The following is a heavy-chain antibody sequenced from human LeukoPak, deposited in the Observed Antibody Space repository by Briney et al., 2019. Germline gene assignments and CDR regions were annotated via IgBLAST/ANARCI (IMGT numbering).Heavy chain of an antibody. CDR3: ARSYGSGSYWFDP. CDR2: INHSGST. Sequence: ASETLSLTCAVYGGSFSGYYWSWIRQPPGKGLEWIGEINHSGSTNYNPSLKSRVTISVDTSKNQFSLKLSSVTAADTAVYYCARSYGSGSYWFDPWGQGTLVTVSS. J-gene: IGHJ5*02. CDR1: GGSFSGYY. V-gene: IGHV4-34*01. D-gene: IGHD3-10*01.